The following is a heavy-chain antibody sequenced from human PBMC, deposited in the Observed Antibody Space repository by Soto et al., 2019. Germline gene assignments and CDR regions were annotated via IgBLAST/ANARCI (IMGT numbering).Heavy chain of an antibody. CDR1: GGSISSGDYY. D-gene: IGHD4-4*01. V-gene: IGHV4-30-4*01. CDR2: IYYSGST. Sequence: SETLSLTCTVSGGSISSGDYYWSWIRQPPGKGLEWIGYIYYSGSTYYNPSLKGRVTISVDTSKNQFSLKLSSVTAADTAVYYSAGTYSNYAETNAAYYYYGMDVWGQGNKVTVSS. J-gene: IGHJ6*02. CDR3: AGTYSNYAETNAAYYYYGMDV.